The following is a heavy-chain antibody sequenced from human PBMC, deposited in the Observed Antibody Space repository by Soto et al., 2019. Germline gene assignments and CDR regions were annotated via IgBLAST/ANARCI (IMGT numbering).Heavy chain of an antibody. J-gene: IGHJ3*02. CDR2: ISGSGGST. D-gene: IGHD3-9*01. CDR3: AKDLAFDRYAFNI. V-gene: IGHV3-23*01. CDR1: GFIFSTYA. Sequence: GGSLILSCAASGFIFSTYAMSWVLQAPGKGLEWVSGISGSGGSTYYADSVKGRFTISRDNSKNTLYLQMNSLRAEDTAVYYCAKDLAFDRYAFNIWGQGTLVTVSS.